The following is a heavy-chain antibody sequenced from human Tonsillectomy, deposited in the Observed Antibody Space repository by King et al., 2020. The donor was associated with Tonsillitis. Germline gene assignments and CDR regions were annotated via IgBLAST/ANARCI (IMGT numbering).Heavy chain of an antibody. D-gene: IGHD5-24*01. Sequence: VQLVESGGDLVQPGGSLRLSCADSGFTFDSFAMTWVRQVPGKGLEWVSVISGSGGSTYYADSVKGWFTISRDNSKNHLYLQMNSLRVDDTAIYYCARGKVGDGYSCVGEIYYGMDVWGQGTTVPVS. CDR3: ARGKVGDGYSCVGEIYYGMDV. CDR2: ISGSGGST. V-gene: IGHV3-23*04. J-gene: IGHJ6*02. CDR1: GFTFDSFA.